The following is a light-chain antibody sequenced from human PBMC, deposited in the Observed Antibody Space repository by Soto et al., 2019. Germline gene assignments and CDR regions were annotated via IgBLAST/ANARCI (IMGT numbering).Light chain of an antibody. Sequence: QSVLPKPASVSGSPGQSITISCTGTSSDVGAYNYDSWYQQHHPGEAPKLIIYDVSHRPSGVSNRFSGSKSGNTASLTISGLQTEDEADYYCSSYTSATTYVFGTGTKVTVL. V-gene: IGLV2-14*03. J-gene: IGLJ1*01. CDR1: SSDVGAYNY. CDR3: SSYTSATTYV. CDR2: DVS.